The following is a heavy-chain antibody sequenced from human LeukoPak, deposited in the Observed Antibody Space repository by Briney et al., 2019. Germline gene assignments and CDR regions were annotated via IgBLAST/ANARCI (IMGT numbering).Heavy chain of an antibody. CDR1: GFTFSSYW. J-gene: IGHJ6*04. D-gene: IGHD3-16*01. Sequence: GGSLRLSCAASGFTFSSYWMSWVRQAPGKGLEWVANIKQDGSEKYYVDSVKGRFTISRDNAKNSLYLQMNSLRAEDTAVYYCARASKFGIWDYYCGMDVWGKGTTVTVSS. V-gene: IGHV3-7*03. CDR2: IKQDGSEK. CDR3: ARASKFGIWDYYCGMDV.